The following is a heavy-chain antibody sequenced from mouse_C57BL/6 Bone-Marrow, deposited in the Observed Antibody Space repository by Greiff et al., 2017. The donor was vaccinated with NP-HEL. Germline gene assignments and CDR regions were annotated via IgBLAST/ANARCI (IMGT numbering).Heavy chain of an antibody. Sequence: DVKLVESGGGLVQPGGSLKLSCAASGFTFSDYYMYWVRQTPEKRLEWVAYISNGGGSTYYPDTVKGRFTISRDNAKNTLYLQMSRLKSEDTAMYYCARSYYSNYVRGAMDYWGQGTSVTVSS. V-gene: IGHV5-12*01. D-gene: IGHD2-5*01. CDR2: ISNGGGST. J-gene: IGHJ4*01. CDR1: GFTFSDYY. CDR3: ARSYYSNYVRGAMDY.